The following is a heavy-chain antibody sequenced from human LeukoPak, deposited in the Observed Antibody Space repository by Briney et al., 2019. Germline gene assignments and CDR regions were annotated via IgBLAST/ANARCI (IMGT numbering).Heavy chain of an antibody. D-gene: IGHD1-26*01. V-gene: IGHV5-51*01. CDR2: IYPGDSDT. CDR1: GYSFTSYW. CDR3: ATWDVSELNAFDY. J-gene: IGHJ4*02. Sequence: GESLKISCKGSGYSFTSYWIGWVRQMPGKGLEWMGIIYPGDSDTRYSPSFQGQVTVSADKSISTAYLQWSSLKASDTAMYYCATWDVSELNAFDYWGQGTLVTVSS.